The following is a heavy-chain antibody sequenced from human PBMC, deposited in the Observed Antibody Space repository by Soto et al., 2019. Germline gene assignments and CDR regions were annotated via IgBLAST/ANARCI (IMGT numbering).Heavy chain of an antibody. CDR3: ARGGLRFLESHGMDV. V-gene: IGHV1-69*12. CDR1: GGTFSSYA. CDR2: IIPIFGTA. Sequence: QVQLVQSGAEVKKPGSSVKVSCKASGGTFSSYAISWVRQAPGQGLEWMGGIIPIFGTANYAQKFRGRVTITADESTSTAYLDLSSLRSEDTAVYYCARGGLRFLESHGMDVWGQGTTVTVSS. J-gene: IGHJ6*02. D-gene: IGHD3-3*01.